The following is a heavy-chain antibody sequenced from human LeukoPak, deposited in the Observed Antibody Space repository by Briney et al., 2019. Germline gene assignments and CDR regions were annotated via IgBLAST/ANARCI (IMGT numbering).Heavy chain of an antibody. Sequence: SEALSLTCTVSGDSISSYYWSWIRQPAGKGLDWIGPIYTTGSTNYNPSLKSRATISVDKSKNQFSLKLTSVIAADTAVYYCAGSSTYGSGHFLFFYWGQGTLVTVSS. CDR3: AGSSTYGSGHFLFFY. V-gene: IGHV4-4*07. J-gene: IGHJ4*02. D-gene: IGHD3-10*01. CDR1: GDSISSYY. CDR2: IYTTGST.